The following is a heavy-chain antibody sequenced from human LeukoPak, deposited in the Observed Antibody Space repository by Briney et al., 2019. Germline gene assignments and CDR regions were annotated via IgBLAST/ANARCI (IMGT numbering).Heavy chain of an antibody. CDR2: INYSGNT. D-gene: IGHD3-22*01. Sequence: PSETLSLTCTISGGSISSSTYYWGWIRQPPGMGLEWIGSINYSGNTYYNPSLKSRVTISVDTSNHQFSLKLTSLTAADTAVYYCARHSTGYRIIDSCGQGNLVTVSS. CDR3: ARHSTGYRIIDS. V-gene: IGHV4-39*01. J-gene: IGHJ4*02. CDR1: GGSISSSTYY.